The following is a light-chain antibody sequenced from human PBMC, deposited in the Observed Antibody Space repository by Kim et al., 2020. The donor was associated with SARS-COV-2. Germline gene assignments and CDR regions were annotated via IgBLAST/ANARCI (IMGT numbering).Light chain of an antibody. J-gene: IGKJ2*01. CDR1: QSLKSSK. CDR3: QQYEGVPFT. Sequence: EIVLTQSPGALSSSPGERVTLSCRPSQSLKSSKLAWYQQKPGRAPRLLIYGASRRATGIPDRFDGGGSGTDFALAISRLEPEDFAVYYCQQYEGVPFTFGQGTKLEI. V-gene: IGKV3-20*01. CDR2: GAS.